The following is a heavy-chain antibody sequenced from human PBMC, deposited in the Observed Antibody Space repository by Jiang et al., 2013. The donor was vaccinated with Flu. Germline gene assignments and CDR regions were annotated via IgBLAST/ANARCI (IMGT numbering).Heavy chain of an antibody. J-gene: IGHJ6*04. CDR1: GFSLSTSGMC. V-gene: IGHV2-70*11. CDR2: IDWDDDK. Sequence: KPTQTLTLTCTFSGFSLSTSGMCVSWIRQPPGKALEWLARIDWDDDKYYSTSLKTRLTISKDTSKNQVVLTMTNMDPVDTATYYCARIKSYCSGGSCYNYYGMDVWGKGTTVTVSS. D-gene: IGHD2-15*01. CDR3: ARIKSYCSGGSCYNYYGMDV.